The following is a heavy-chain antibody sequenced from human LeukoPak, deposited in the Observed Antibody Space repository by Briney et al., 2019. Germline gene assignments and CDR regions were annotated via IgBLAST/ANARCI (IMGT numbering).Heavy chain of an antibody. D-gene: IGHD6-6*01. V-gene: IGHV4-59*11. CDR3: AKGEYSRTSYYHYYMDG. J-gene: IGHJ6*03. CDR1: SVSISSHD. CDR2: SHSSGDT. Sequence: SETLSLTCSVSSVSISSHDWSWVRQSPGKGLERIGYSHSSGDTSYSPSLKSRVTISLDTSKNQFSLRLSSVTAADTAVYFCAKGEYSRTSYYHYYMDGWGKGTTVTVS.